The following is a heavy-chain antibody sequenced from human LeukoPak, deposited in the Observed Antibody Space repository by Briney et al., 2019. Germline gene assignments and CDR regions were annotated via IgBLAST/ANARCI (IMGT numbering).Heavy chain of an antibody. J-gene: IGHJ4*02. V-gene: IGHV4-39*07. Sequence: SQTLSLTCTVSGGSISSSGYYWGWIRQPPGKGLEWIGSIYHSGSTYYNPSLKSRVTISVDTSKNQFSLKLSSVTAADTAVYYCARADNYYDSSGYYDYWGQGTLVTVSS. CDR1: GGSISSSGYY. CDR2: IYHSGST. D-gene: IGHD3-22*01. CDR3: ARADNYYDSSGYYDY.